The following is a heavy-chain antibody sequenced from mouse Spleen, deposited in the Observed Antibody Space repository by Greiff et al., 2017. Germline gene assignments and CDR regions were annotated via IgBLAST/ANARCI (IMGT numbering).Heavy chain of an antibody. CDR3: ARAKTGYYFDY. CDR2: ISDGGSYT. D-gene: IGHD4-1*01. CDR1: GFTFSSYA. V-gene: IGHV5-4*03. J-gene: IGHJ2*01. Sequence: DVKLVESGGGLVKPGGSLKLSCAASGFTFSSYAMSWVRQTPEKRLEWVATISDGGSYTYYPDNVKGRFTISRDNAKNNLYLQMSHLKSEDTAMYYCARAKTGYYFDYWGQGTTLTVSS.